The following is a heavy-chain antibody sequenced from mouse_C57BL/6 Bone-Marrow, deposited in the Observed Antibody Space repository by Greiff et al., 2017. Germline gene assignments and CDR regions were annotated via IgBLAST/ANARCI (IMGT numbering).Heavy chain of an antibody. CDR1: GYAFSSYW. CDR2: LYPGDGDT. CDR3: ARILLYYYAMDY. J-gene: IGHJ4*01. Sequence: VQLQQSGAELVKPGASVKISCKASGYAFSSYWMNWVKQRPGKGLAWIGQLYPGDGDTNYNGKFKGKATLTADKSSSTAYMQLSSLTSEDSAVYFCARILLYYYAMDYGGQGTSVTVSS. V-gene: IGHV1-80*01.